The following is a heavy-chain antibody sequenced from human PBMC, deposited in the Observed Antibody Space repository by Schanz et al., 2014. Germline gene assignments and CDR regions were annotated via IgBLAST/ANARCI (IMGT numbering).Heavy chain of an antibody. CDR1: GGTFSRYT. CDR3: ARGTMPGTFDI. CDR2: IIPILDVG. V-gene: IGHV1-69*02. J-gene: IGHJ3*02. Sequence: QIQLVQSGAEVKKPGSSVKVSCKLSGGTFSRYTISWMRQAPGQGLEWMGRIIPILDVGNYAQQFQGRVTFTADKSTSTAYMELSSLRYEDTALYYCARGTMPGTFDIWGQGTMVAVSS. D-gene: IGHD2-2*01.